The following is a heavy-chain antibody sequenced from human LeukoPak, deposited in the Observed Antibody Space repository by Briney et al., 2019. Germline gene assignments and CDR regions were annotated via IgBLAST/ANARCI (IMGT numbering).Heavy chain of an antibody. CDR2: IWYDGTNE. V-gene: IGHV3-33*01. CDR1: GFNFNTYG. J-gene: IGHJ5*02. CDR3: ASLGAFSSNHVLRWFDP. Sequence: GGSLRLSCVASGFNFNTYGMHWVRQAPGKGLEWMASIWYDGTNENYADSVKGRFTNSRDNSKNTLYLQMNSLRGEDTAFYYCASLGAFSSNHVLRWFDPWGQGTLVTVSS. D-gene: IGHD2/OR15-2a*01.